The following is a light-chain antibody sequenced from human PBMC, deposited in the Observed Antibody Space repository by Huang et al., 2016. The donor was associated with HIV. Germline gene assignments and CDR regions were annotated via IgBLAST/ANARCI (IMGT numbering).Light chain of an antibody. J-gene: IGKJ4*01. V-gene: IGKV3-11*01. CDR2: DTS. Sequence: EIVLTQSPPNLSLSPGERGTRSCRAIQIVGSYLTWYQQRPGQGPIILIYDTSNRAAGVPARFSGGGSGTDFTLTITGLEPEDLAVYYCQQRNSWPLTFGGGTKVEI. CDR3: QQRNSWPLT. CDR1: QIVGSY.